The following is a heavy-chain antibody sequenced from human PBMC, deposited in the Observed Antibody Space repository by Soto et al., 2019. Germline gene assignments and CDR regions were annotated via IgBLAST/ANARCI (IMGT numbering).Heavy chain of an antibody. CDR1: EFTFSSYG. V-gene: IGHV3-30*18. Sequence: GGSLRLSCAASEFTFSSYGMHWVRQAPGKGLEWVAVISHDGSNKYYADSVKGRFTISRDNSKNTLYLQMNSLRAEDTAVYYCAKEGIQLWLQSGFDIWGQGTMVTVSS. CDR3: AKEGIQLWLQSGFDI. CDR2: ISHDGSNK. D-gene: IGHD5-18*01. J-gene: IGHJ3*02.